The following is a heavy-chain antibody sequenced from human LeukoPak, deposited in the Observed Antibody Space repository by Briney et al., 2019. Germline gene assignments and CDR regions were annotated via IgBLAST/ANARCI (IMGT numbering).Heavy chain of an antibody. CDR3: ARAYSSSWYFNWFDP. CDR1: GGSISSSSYY. J-gene: IGHJ5*02. D-gene: IGHD6-13*01. Sequence: SETLSLTCTVSGGSISSSSYYWSWIRQPAGKGLEWIGSIYPSGSTYYNPSLKSRVTISVDTSKNQFSLKLSSVTAADTAVYYCARAYSSSWYFNWFDPWGQGTLVTVSS. V-gene: IGHV4-39*07. CDR2: IYPSGST.